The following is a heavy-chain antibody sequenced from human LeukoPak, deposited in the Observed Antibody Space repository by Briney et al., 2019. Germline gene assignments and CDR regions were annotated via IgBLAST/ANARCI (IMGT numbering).Heavy chain of an antibody. Sequence: PGGSLRLSCAAAGFTFSSYAMMWVRQAPGKGLEWVSDIYSGGSTFYADFVKGRFTISRDHSKNTLYLQMRRLRAEDTAVYYCARDPTLAPYCSGGSCYASSIDYWGQGTLVTVSS. CDR3: ARDPTLAPYCSGGSCYASSIDY. D-gene: IGHD2-15*01. CDR1: GFTFSSYA. J-gene: IGHJ4*02. V-gene: IGHV3-23*03. CDR2: IYSGGST.